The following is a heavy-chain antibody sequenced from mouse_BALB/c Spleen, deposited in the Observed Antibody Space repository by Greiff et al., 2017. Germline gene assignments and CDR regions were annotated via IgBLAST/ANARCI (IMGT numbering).Heavy chain of an antibody. CDR3: TRDRETGFDY. CDR1: GFTFSSYT. V-gene: IGHV5-6-4*01. D-gene: IGHD4-1*01. Sequence: EVMLVESGGGLVKPGGSLKLSCAASGFTFSSYTMSWVRQTPEKRLEWVATISSGGSYTYYPDSVKGRFTISRDNAKNTLYLQMSSLKSEDTAMYYCTRDRETGFDYWGKGTTLTVSS. J-gene: IGHJ2*01. CDR2: ISSGGSYT.